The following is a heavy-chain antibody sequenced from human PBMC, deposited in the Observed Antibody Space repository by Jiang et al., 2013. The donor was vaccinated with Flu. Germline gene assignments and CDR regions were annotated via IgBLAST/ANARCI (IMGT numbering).Heavy chain of an antibody. J-gene: IGHJ4*02. CDR1: GGSIRSGDYY. CDR2: IYSSGTV. V-gene: IGHV4-30-4*01. Sequence: PGLVKPSQTLSLTCTVSGGSIRSGDYYWSWIRQSPGKGLEWIGYIYSSGTVYYNPSLKSRLTISVDTSKNQFSLKLNSVTAADTAVYYCVRGPTVTPWGQGTLVTVSS. CDR3: VRGPTVTP. D-gene: IGHD4-17*01.